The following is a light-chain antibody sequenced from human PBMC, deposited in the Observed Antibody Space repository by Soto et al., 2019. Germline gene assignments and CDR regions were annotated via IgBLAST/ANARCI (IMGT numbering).Light chain of an antibody. CDR2: RAS. CDR1: QDISNY. CDR3: QQYDNLPSYT. Sequence: DIQMSQSPSSLSASVGDRDTITCQASQDISNYLNWYQHKPGKAPKLLIFRASNLETGVPSRFSGGGSGTQFTFTISSLQPEDIATYYCQQYDNLPSYTFGPGTKLEIK. J-gene: IGKJ2*01. V-gene: IGKV1-33*01.